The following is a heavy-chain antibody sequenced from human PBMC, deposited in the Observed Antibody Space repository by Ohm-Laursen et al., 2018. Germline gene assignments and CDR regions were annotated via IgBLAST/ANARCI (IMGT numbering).Heavy chain of an antibody. D-gene: IGHD2-21*02. V-gene: IGHV5-51*01. CDR2: IYPGDSDT. CDR1: GYSFTTYW. J-gene: IGHJ2*01. Sequence: ESLRISCKGSGYSFTTYWIGWVRQMPGKGLEWMGIIYPGDSDTKYSPSFQGQVTISADKSISTAYLQWSSLKASDTAMCYCARTSVVTKNAGWYFDLWGRGTLVTVSS. CDR3: ARTSVVTKNAGWYFDL.